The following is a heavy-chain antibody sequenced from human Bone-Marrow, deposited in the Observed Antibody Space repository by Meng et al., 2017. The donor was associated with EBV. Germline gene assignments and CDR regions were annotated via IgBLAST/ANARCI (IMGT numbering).Heavy chain of an antibody. Sequence: GGEGEKHVLSVEVSGKGSGDSFNDFVISWVRQAPGQGLEWMGDITPVFGVANYAESFQGRVTISADTSTRTTYMDLSSLRSDDTAVYYCVRDLWLRIGECVWGQGTLVTVSS. CDR2: ITPVFGVA. J-gene: IGHJ4*02. CDR3: VRDLWLRIGECV. V-gene: IGHV1-69*17. CDR1: GDSFNDFV. D-gene: IGHD5-12*01.